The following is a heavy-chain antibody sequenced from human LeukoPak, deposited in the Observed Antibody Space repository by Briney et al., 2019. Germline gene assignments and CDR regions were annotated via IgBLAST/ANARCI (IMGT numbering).Heavy chain of an antibody. CDR1: GFTFSDYA. J-gene: IGHJ4*02. CDR3: AKDNMDTSSCLDY. Sequence: PGRSLRLSCAASGFTFSDYAMHWVRQAPGKGLEWVAVIWFDGSETYYADSVMGRFTISRDKSKNTLFLQMNSLRADDTAVYYCAKDNMDTSSCLDYWGQGTLVTVSS. D-gene: IGHD5-18*01. V-gene: IGHV3-33*03. CDR2: IWFDGSET.